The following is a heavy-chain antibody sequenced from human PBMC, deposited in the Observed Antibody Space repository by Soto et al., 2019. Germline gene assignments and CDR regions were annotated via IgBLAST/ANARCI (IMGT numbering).Heavy chain of an antibody. J-gene: IGHJ6*02. D-gene: IGHD3-3*01. V-gene: IGHV1-2*04. CDR1: GYTFTGYY. CDR2: INPNSGGT. Sequence: GASVKVSCKASGYTFTGYYMHWVRQAPGQGLEWMGWINPNSGGTNYAQKFQGWVTMTRDTSISTAYMELSRLRSDDTAVYYCARVPIFGVVVYGMDVWGQGTTVTVSS. CDR3: ARVPIFGVVVYGMDV.